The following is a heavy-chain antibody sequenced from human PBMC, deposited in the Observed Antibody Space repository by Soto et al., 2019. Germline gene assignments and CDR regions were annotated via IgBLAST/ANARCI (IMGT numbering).Heavy chain of an antibody. V-gene: IGHV4-34*01. Sequence: SETLSVTCAVYGGSISGYDWSWIRQPPGKGLEWIGEINHSGSTNYNPSLKSRVTISVDTSKNQFSLKLSSVTAADTAVYYCARQLNDYGDYAVGFYFDYWGLGTLVTVSS. CDR2: INHSGST. CDR3: ARQLNDYGDYAVGFYFDY. J-gene: IGHJ4*01. D-gene: IGHD4-17*01. CDR1: GGSISGYD.